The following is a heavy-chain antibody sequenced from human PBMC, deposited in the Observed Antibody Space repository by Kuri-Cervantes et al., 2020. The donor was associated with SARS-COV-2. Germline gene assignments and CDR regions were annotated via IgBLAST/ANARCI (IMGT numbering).Heavy chain of an antibody. CDR3: ASDYGDYAEYFQH. V-gene: IGHV1-2*02. Sequence: ASVKVSCKASGYTFTSYGISWVRQAPGQGLEWMGWINPNSGGTNYAQKFQGRVTMTRDTSTSTVYMELSSLRSEDTAVYYCASDYGDYAEYFQHWGQGTLVTVSS. J-gene: IGHJ1*01. CDR1: GYTFTSYG. CDR2: INPNSGGT. D-gene: IGHD4-17*01.